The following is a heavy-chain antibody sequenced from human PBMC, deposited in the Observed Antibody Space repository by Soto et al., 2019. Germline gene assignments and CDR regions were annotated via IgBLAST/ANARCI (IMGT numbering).Heavy chain of an antibody. CDR2: IYSGGST. D-gene: IGHD6-19*01. Sequence: GVSLRLCCAASGFTVSINYMSWVRQAPGKGLEWVSVIYSGGSTYYADSVKGRFTISRDNSKNTLYLQMNSLRAEDTAVYYCARGGSGWKYYFDYWGQGILVTVHS. V-gene: IGHV3-53*01. CDR3: ARGGSGWKYYFDY. CDR1: GFTVSINY. J-gene: IGHJ4*02.